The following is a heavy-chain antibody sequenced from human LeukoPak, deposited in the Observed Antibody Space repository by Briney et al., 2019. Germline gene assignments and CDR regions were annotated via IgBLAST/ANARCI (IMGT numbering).Heavy chain of an antibody. D-gene: IGHD3-22*01. J-gene: IGHJ1*01. V-gene: IGHV3-64*01. Sequence: PGGSLRLSCAASGFTFRSYGMHWVRQAPGKGLEYGSAISSNGGRTYYANSVKGRFTISRDNSRNTLYLQMGSLRAEDMAVYYCATYYYDSGGFHFHHWGQGTLVTVSS. CDR3: ATYYYDSGGFHFHH. CDR2: ISSNGGRT. CDR1: GFTFRSYG.